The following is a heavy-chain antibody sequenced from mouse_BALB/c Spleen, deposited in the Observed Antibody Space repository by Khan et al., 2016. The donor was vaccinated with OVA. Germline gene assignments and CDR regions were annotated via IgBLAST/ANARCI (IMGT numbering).Heavy chain of an antibody. D-gene: IGHD2-10*01. CDR1: GFSLTNYG. V-gene: IGHV2-6-1*01. CDR2: IWSDGST. CDR3: ARQPYYHYNIMDY. J-gene: IGHJ4*01. Sequence: VELVESGPGLVAPSQSLSITCTISGFSLTNYGVHWVRQPPGKGLEWLVVIWSDGSTTYNSDLKSRLTISKDNSKSQVFLKMNGLQTDDTAMYFCARQPYYHYNIMDYWGQGTSVTVSS.